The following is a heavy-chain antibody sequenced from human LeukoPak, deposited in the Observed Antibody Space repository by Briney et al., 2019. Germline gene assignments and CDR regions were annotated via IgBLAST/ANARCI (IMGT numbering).Heavy chain of an antibody. CDR3: ARATDYGDYFDY. D-gene: IGHD4-17*01. CDR1: GYTFTGYY. Sequence: GASVKVSCKASGYTFTGYYMHWVRQAPGQGLEWMGWINPNSGGTNYAQKFQGRVTMTRDTSISTAYMELSSLRSEDTAVYYCARATDYGDYFDYWGQGTLVTVSS. V-gene: IGHV1-2*02. J-gene: IGHJ4*02. CDR2: INPNSGGT.